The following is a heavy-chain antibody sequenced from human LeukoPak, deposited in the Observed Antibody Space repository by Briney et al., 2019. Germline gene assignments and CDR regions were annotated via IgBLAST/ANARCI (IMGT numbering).Heavy chain of an antibody. CDR2: ISGYNGNT. D-gene: IGHD6-19*01. J-gene: IGHJ4*02. V-gene: IGHV1-18*01. Sequence: VASVKVSCKASGYTFGNHGISWVRQAPGQGLEWMGWISGYNGNTDYAQNFQGRVTMTRDTSTSTVYMELSSLRSEDTAVYYCARNPKEAQWLVQYFDYWGQGTLVTVSS. CDR3: ARNPKEAQWLVQYFDY. CDR1: GYTFGNHG.